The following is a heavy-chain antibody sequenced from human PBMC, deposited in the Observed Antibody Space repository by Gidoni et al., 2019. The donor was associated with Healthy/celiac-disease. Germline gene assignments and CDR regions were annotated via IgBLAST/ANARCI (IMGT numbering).Heavy chain of an antibody. CDR2: INPSGGST. CDR1: GYPFTSYY. CDR3: ARDSYYGSGSPADY. Sequence: QVQLVQSGAAVKQPGASVKVSCKASGYPFTSYYMHWVRQAPGQGLEWMGIINPSGGSTSYEQKFQGRVTMTRDTYTSTVYMELSSLRSEDTAVYYCARDSYYGSGSPADYWGQGTLVTVSS. J-gene: IGHJ4*02. D-gene: IGHD3-10*01. V-gene: IGHV1-46*01.